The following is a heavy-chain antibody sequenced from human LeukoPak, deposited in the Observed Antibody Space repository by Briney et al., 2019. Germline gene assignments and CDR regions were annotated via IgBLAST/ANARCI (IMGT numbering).Heavy chain of an antibody. Sequence: PGRSLILSCAASGFTFSSCGMHWVRQAPGKGLEWVAVIWYDGSNKYYADSVKGRFTISRDNSKNTLYLQMNSLRAEDTAVYYCARDGSSGWYWVDYWGQGTLVTVSS. J-gene: IGHJ4*02. CDR1: GFTFSSCG. CDR3: ARDGSSGWYWVDY. CDR2: IWYDGSNK. V-gene: IGHV3-33*08. D-gene: IGHD6-19*01.